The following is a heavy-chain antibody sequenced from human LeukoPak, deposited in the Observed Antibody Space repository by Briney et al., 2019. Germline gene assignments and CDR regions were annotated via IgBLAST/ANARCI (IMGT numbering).Heavy chain of an antibody. J-gene: IGHJ6*02. CDR2: ISSSSSYI. Sequence: GGSLRLSCAASGFTFSSYSMNWVRQAPGKGLEWVSSISSSSSYIYYADSVKSRFTISRDNAKNSLYLQMNSLRAEDTAVYYCARWLAQQYYYYGMDVWGQGTTVTVSS. CDR1: GFTFSSYS. D-gene: IGHD6-19*01. CDR3: ARWLAQQYYYYGMDV. V-gene: IGHV3-21*01.